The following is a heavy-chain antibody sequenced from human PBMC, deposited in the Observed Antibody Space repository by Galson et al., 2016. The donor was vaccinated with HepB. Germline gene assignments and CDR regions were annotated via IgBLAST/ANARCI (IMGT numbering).Heavy chain of an antibody. CDR1: GFTFTTYN. J-gene: IGHJ4*02. CDR3: ARDLVPSWEGGLFDY. CDR2: FGTTTTYI. D-gene: IGHD1-26*01. Sequence: SLRLSCAASGFTFTTYNMNWVRQAPGKRLEWVSSFGTTTTYIYYADSVKGRFTISRDNSKNTLYLQMSSLRADDTAVYYCARDLVPSWEGGLFDYWGQGTLVTVSS. V-gene: IGHV3-21*04.